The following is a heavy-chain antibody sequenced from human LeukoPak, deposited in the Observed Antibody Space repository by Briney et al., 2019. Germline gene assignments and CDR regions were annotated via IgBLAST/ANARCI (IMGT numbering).Heavy chain of an antibody. CDR1: GYSFTSYW. V-gene: IGHV5-51*01. D-gene: IGHD3-10*01. CDR3: VRGRKRFRESPKSDAFDI. CDR2: IYPGDSDT. Sequence: PGESLKISCKGSGYSFTSYWIGWVRQMPGKGLEWMGIIYPGDSDTRYSPSFQAQVTNSADKSTSTASLQWSSLKASDTAMYYCVRGRKRFRESPKSDAFDIWGQGTMVTVSS. J-gene: IGHJ3*02.